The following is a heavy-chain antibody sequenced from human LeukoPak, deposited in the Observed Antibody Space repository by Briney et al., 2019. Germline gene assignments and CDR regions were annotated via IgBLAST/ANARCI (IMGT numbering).Heavy chain of an antibody. CDR3: ARADLWSGARLDAFDI. D-gene: IGHD3-10*01. V-gene: IGHV3-7*01. CDR2: IKQDGSEK. Sequence: GGSLRLSCAASGFTFSSYWMSWVRQAPGKGLEWVANIKQDGSEKYYVDSVKGRFTISRDNAKNSLYLQMNSLRAEDTAVYYCARADLWSGARLDAFDIWGQGTMVTVSS. J-gene: IGHJ3*02. CDR1: GFTFSSYW.